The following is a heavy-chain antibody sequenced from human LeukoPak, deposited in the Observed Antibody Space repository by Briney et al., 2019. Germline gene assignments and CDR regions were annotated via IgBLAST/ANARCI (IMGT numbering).Heavy chain of an antibody. Sequence: PSETLSLTCAVNGGSFSGYYWTWIRQPPGKGLKWIGEINHSGSTNYNPSLNSRVTISVDTSKNQFSLRLTSVTAADTAVYYCARGYSNDWEFFDYWGQGTLVTVSS. CDR1: GGSFSGYY. V-gene: IGHV4-34*01. CDR2: INHSGST. CDR3: ARGYSNDWEFFDY. J-gene: IGHJ4*02. D-gene: IGHD6-19*01.